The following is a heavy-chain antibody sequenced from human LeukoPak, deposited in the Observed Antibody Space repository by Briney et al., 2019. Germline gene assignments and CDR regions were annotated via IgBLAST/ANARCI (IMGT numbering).Heavy chain of an antibody. CDR3: ARDLGLLGAFDI. CDR1: GGTFSSYA. D-gene: IGHD7-27*01. CDR2: IIPIFGTA. Sequence: SVKVSCKAPGGTFSSYAISWVRQAPGQGLEWMGGIIPIFGTANYAQKFQGRVTITTDESTSTAYMELSSLRSEDTAVYYCARDLGLLGAFDIWGQGTMVTVSS. V-gene: IGHV1-69*05. J-gene: IGHJ3*02.